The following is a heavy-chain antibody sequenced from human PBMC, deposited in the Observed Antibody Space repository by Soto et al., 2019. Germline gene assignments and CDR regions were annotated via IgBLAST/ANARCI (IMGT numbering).Heavy chain of an antibody. D-gene: IGHD2-15*01. Sequence: QVQLQESGPGLVKPSQTLSLTCTVSGASISSDGHYWSWIRQHPGKGLECIGYVYYGLGTYYNPSLKSRVTISIDTSKNQFSLKLSSVTAADSAVYYCAREVAATTHFDYWGQGTLVTVSS. J-gene: IGHJ4*02. CDR2: VYYGLGT. CDR3: AREVAATTHFDY. CDR1: GASISSDGHY. V-gene: IGHV4-31*03.